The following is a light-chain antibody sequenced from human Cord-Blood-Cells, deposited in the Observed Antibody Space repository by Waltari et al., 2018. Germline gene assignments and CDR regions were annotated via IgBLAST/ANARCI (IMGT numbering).Light chain of an antibody. CDR1: QGISSY. CDR2: VAS. CDR3: QQLNSYPLT. Sequence: IQLTQSPSSLSASVGDRVTITCRASQGISSYLAWYQQNPGKSPKLLIYVASTLQSGVPSRFSGSGSGTDFTLTISSLQPEDFATYYCQQLNSYPLTFGGGTKVEIK. V-gene: IGKV1-9*01. J-gene: IGKJ4*01.